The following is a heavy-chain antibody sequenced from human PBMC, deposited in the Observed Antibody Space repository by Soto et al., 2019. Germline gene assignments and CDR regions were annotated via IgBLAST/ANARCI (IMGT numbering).Heavy chain of an antibody. CDR1: GGAFSSYA. V-gene: IGHV1-69*06. Sequence: SVKVSWKASGGAFSSYAISWVRQAPGQGLEWMGGIIPIFGTANYAQQFQGRVTITADKSTSTAYMELSSLRSEDTAVYSCARARNVISYYFDDGGQGTLVTVSS. D-gene: IGHD3-9*01. J-gene: IGHJ4*02. CDR3: ARARNVISYYFDD. CDR2: IIPIFGTA.